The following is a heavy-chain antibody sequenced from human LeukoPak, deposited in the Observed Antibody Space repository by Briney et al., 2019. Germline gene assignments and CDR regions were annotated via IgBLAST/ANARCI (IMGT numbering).Heavy chain of an antibody. D-gene: IGHD6-19*01. CDR3: AMQRSSGSYAFDI. Sequence: GGSLRLSCAASGFTLTSYSMNWVRQAPGGGLEWVSYISSSSSTIYYADSVKGLFTISRDNAKNSLYLQMNSLRAEDTAVYYCAMQRSSGSYAFDIWGQGTMVTVSS. CDR2: ISSSSSTI. J-gene: IGHJ3*02. CDR1: GFTLTSYS. V-gene: IGHV3-48*01.